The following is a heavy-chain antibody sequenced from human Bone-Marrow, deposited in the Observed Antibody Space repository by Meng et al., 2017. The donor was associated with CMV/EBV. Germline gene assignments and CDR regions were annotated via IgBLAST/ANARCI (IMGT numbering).Heavy chain of an antibody. J-gene: IGHJ4*02. CDR3: ASSLGHPLAARPFYFDF. Sequence: CTGSGGSIPTNYYTWIRQPPGKGLEWIGYIFYNGSANYNPSLKSRVTISVHTSKNQFSLRLSSVTAADTAVYFCASSLGHPLAARPFYFDFWAQGTLVPVSS. CDR2: IFYNGSA. V-gene: IGHV4-59*01. D-gene: IGHD6-6*01. CDR1: GGSIPTNY.